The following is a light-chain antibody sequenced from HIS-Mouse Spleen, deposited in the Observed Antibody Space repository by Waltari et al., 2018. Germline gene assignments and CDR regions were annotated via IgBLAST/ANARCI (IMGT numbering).Light chain of an antibody. J-gene: IGLJ2*01. Sequence: QSALTQPPSASGSPGQPVTISCTGPSSDVVGYNYVPWYQQHPGKAPKLMIYEVSKRPSGVPDRFSGSKSGNTASLTVSGLQAEDEADYYCSSYAGSNNLVFGGGTKLTVL. CDR2: EVS. CDR3: SSYAGSNNLV. CDR1: SSDVVGYNY. V-gene: IGLV2-8*01.